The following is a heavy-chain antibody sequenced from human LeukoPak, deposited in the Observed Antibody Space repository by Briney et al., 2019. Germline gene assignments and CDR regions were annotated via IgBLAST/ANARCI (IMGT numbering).Heavy chain of an antibody. CDR3: AAWTDRGYNF. D-gene: IGHD5-24*01. CDR1: GFTFSGSW. CDR2: INPDGSQK. J-gene: IGHJ4*02. Sequence: QSGESLRLSCAASGFTFSGSWMNWVRQAPGKGLEWVANINPDGSQKRFVDSVMGRFTMSRDNAKNSLYLQMNSLRVEDTAVFYCAAWTDRGYNFWGQGALVTVSS. V-gene: IGHV3-7*01.